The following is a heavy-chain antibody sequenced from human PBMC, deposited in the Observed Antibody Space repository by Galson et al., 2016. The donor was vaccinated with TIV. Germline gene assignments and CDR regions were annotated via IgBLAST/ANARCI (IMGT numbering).Heavy chain of an antibody. V-gene: IGHV1-46*01. CDR1: GYTFISYY. D-gene: IGHD3-22*01. Sequence: QSGAEVKQPGASVKLSCRASGYTFISYYMHWVRQAPGQGLEWMGIINPSGGSTSYAEKFQGRVTITADTSTDTAYMELSSLRSEDTAVYYCATDPSISMIAVVKEDFDFWGQGTLVTVSS. CDR2: INPSGGST. CDR3: ATDPSISMIAVVKEDFDF. J-gene: IGHJ4*02.